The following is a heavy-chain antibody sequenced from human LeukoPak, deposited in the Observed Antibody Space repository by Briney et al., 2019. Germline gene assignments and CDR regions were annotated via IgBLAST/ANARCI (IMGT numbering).Heavy chain of an antibody. CDR3: ARDTYDSSGYYYQDY. Sequence: GGSLRLSCVVSGFTFSESWMSWVRQAPGKGLGWVASLNLDGSDKYYVDSVKGRFTISRDNAKNSLYLQMNSLRAEDTAVYYCARDTYDSSGYYYQDYWGQGTLVTVSS. J-gene: IGHJ4*02. V-gene: IGHV3-7*01. CDR2: LNLDGSDK. D-gene: IGHD3-22*01. CDR1: GFTFSESW.